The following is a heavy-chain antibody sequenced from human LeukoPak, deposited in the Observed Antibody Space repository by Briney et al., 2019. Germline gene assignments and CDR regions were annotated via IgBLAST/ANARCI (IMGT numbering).Heavy chain of an antibody. CDR2: INSDGSST. Sequence: GGSLRLSCAASGFTFSSYWMHWVRQAPGKGLVWVSRINSDGSSTSYADSVKGRFTISRDNAKNTLYLQMNSLRAEDTAVYYCARCLWSAYDFWSGYYDRGFDYWGQGTLVTVSS. CDR3: ARCLWSAYDFWSGYYDRGFDY. CDR1: GFTFSSYW. J-gene: IGHJ4*02. D-gene: IGHD3-3*01. V-gene: IGHV3-74*01.